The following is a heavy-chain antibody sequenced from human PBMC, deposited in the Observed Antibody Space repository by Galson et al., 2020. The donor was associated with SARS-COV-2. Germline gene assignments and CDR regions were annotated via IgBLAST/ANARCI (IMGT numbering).Heavy chain of an antibody. CDR3: AGASTPQLWSNWFDP. CDR1: GYSISSGYY. D-gene: IGHD5-18*01. Sequence: SETLSLTCTVSGYSISSGYYWGWIRQPPGKGLGWTGSIYHSGSTYYNPSLKSRVTISVDTSKNQFSLKLSSVTAADTDVYYCAGASTPQLWSNWFDPWGQGTLVTVSS. CDR2: IYHSGST. V-gene: IGHV4-38-2*02. J-gene: IGHJ5*02.